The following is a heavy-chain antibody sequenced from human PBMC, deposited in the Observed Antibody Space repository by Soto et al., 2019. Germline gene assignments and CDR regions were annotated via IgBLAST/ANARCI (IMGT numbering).Heavy chain of an antibody. J-gene: IGHJ4*02. V-gene: IGHV3-23*01. Sequence: PGGSLRLSCAASGFTFSSYAMSWVRQAPGKGLEWVSAISGSGGSTYYADSVKGRFTISRDNSKNTLYLQMNSLRAEDTAVYYCAFDEAAAEQIDYWGQGTLVTVSS. CDR1: GFTFSSYA. D-gene: IGHD6-13*01. CDR2: ISGSGGST. CDR3: AFDEAAAEQIDY.